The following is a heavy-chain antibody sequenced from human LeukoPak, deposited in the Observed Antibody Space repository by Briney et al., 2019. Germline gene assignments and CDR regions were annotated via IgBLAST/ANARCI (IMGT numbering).Heavy chain of an antibody. CDR2: ISAYNGNT. V-gene: IGHV1-18*01. J-gene: IGHJ4*02. CDR1: GYTFTIYG. D-gene: IGHD6-19*01. CDR3: RSGWYGSGTDY. Sequence: ASVKVSCKASGYTFTIYGISWVRQAPGQGLEWMGWISAYNGNTNYAQKLQGRVTMTKDTSTSTAYMELRSLRSDDTAVYYCRSGWYGSGTDYWGQGTLVTVSS.